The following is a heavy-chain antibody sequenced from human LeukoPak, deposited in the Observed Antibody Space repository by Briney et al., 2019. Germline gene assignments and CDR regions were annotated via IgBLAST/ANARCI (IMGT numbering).Heavy chain of an antibody. D-gene: IGHD2-21*02. Sequence: GGSLRLSCAASGFTFSSYSMNWVRQAPGKGLEWVSSISSSSSYIYYADSVKGRFTISRDNAKNSLYLQMNSLRAEDTAVYYCASWGEVVVTGSFDYWGQGTLVTVSS. CDR1: GFTFSSYS. V-gene: IGHV3-21*01. CDR2: ISSSSSYI. J-gene: IGHJ4*02. CDR3: ASWGEVVVTGSFDY.